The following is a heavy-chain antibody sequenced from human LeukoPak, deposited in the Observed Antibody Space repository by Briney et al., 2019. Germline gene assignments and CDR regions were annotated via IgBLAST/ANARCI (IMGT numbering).Heavy chain of an antibody. CDR3: ARGKAAAGTKRYYYYMDV. V-gene: IGHV4-34*01. J-gene: IGHJ6*03. D-gene: IGHD6-13*01. Sequence: SETLSLTCAVYGGSFSGYYWSWIRQPPGKGLEWIGEINHSGSTNYNPSLKSRVTISVDTSKNQFSLKLSSVTAADTAVYYCARGKAAAGTKRYYYYMDVWGKGTTVTVSS. CDR2: INHSGST. CDR1: GGSFSGYY.